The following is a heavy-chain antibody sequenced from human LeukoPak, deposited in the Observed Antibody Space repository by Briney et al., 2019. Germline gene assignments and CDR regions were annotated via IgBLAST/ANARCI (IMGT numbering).Heavy chain of an antibody. Sequence: GESLKISCKGSGYSFRNYWIGWVRQMPGKSLEWMGIIYPGDSVTKYSPSFQGQVTISADKSISTAYLQWSSLKASDTAIYYCARIGVRYSSGWFDYWGQGTLVTVSS. V-gene: IGHV5-51*01. CDR1: GYSFRNYW. CDR3: ARIGVRYSSGWFDY. D-gene: IGHD6-19*01. J-gene: IGHJ4*02. CDR2: IYPGDSVT.